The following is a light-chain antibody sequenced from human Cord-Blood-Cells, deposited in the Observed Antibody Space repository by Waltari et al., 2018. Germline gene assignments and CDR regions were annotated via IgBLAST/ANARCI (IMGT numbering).Light chain of an antibody. V-gene: IGLV2-14*01. CDR2: DVS. J-gene: IGLJ1*01. CDR3: SSYTSSSTYV. CDR1: SSDVGGYNY. Sequence: QSALTQPASVSGSPGQSITISCTGTSSDVGGYNYFSWYQQHPGKAPKLMIYDVSKRPSVVSNRFSGSKSGNTASLTISGLQAEDEADYYCSSYTSSSTYVFGTGTKVTVL.